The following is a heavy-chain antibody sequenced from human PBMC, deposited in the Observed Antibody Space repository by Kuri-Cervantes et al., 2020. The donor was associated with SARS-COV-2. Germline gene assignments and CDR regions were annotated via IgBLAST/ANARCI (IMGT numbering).Heavy chain of an antibody. CDR2: IRAYNGNT. CDR3: ARTSYYDFWCGYLPDFDY. D-gene: IGHD3-3*01. J-gene: IGHJ4*02. CDR1: GYTFPSYV. V-gene: IGHV1-18*01. Sequence: ASVKVSFKASGYTFPSYVIRWVRQAPGQGLEWMGWIRAYNGNTNYAQKLQGRVTMTTDTSTSTAYMELRSLRSDDTAVYYCARTSYYDFWCGYLPDFDYWGQGTLVTVSS.